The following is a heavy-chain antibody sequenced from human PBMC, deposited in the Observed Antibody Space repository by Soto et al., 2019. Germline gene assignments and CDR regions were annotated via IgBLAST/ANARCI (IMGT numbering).Heavy chain of an antibody. J-gene: IGHJ4*02. CDR1: GFTFSSYS. V-gene: IGHV3-21*01. CDR2: ISSSSSYI. D-gene: IGHD3-10*01. CDR3: ARAPELLWFGELLCLDY. Sequence: EVQLVESGGGLVKPGGSLRLSCAASGFTFSSYSMNWVRQAPGKGLEWVSSISSSSSYIYYADSVKGRFTISRDNAKNSLYLQMNSLRAEDTAVYYCARAPELLWFGELLCLDYWGQGTLVTVSS.